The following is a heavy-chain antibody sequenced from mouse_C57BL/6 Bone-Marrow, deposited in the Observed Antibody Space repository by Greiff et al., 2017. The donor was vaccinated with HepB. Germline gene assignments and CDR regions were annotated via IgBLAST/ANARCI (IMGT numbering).Heavy chain of an antibody. V-gene: IGHV5-6*01. CDR3: ARQNS. CDR1: GFTFSSYG. J-gene: IGHJ4*01. Sequence: DVQLVESGGDLVKPGGSLKLSCAASGFTFSSYGMSWVRQTPDKRLEWVATISSGGSYTYYPDSVKGRFTISRDNAKNTLYLQMSSLKSEDTAMYYCARQNSWGQGTSVTVSS. CDR2: ISSGGSYT.